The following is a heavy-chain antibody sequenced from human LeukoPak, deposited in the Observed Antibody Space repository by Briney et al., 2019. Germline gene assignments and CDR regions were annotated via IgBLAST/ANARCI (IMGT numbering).Heavy chain of an antibody. Sequence: PSETLSLTCTVSGGSISSYYWSWIRQPPGKGLEWIGYIYYSGSTNYNPSLKSRVTISVDTSKNQFSLKLSSVTAADTAVYYCARVEMATMNAFDIWGQGTMVTVSS. CDR1: GGSISSYY. J-gene: IGHJ3*02. CDR2: IYYSGST. D-gene: IGHD5-24*01. CDR3: ARVEMATMNAFDI. V-gene: IGHV4-59*01.